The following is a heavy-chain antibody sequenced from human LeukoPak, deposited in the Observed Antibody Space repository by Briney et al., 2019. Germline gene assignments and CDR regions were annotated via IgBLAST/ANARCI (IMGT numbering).Heavy chain of an antibody. CDR2: IYYSGST. CDR1: GGSISSGNNY. Sequence: SETLSLTCTVSGGSISSGNNYWSWIPQHPGKGLEWIRYIYYSGSTYYNPSLKSRVTISVDTSKNQFSLKLSSVTAADTAVYYCARGRDGYEYYFDYWGQGTLVTVSS. J-gene: IGHJ4*02. CDR3: ARGRDGYEYYFDY. V-gene: IGHV4-31*03. D-gene: IGHD5-12*01.